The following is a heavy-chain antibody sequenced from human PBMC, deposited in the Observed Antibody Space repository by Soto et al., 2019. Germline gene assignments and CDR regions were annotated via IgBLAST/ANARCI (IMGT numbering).Heavy chain of an antibody. Sequence: DVQLLESGGGLVQPGGSLRLSCATSGFTFGNYGMHWVRQAPGKGLEWVSGISGGGGNTYYADSVKGRFTISRAPSKATGFLEMNILRPEDAAVYYCAKGFIVVVTVVRPDDAFDVWGQGTLVTVSS. CDR1: GFTFGNYG. V-gene: IGHV3-23*01. CDR3: AKGFIVVVTVVRPDDAFDV. J-gene: IGHJ3*01. CDR2: ISGGGGNT. D-gene: IGHD2-21*02.